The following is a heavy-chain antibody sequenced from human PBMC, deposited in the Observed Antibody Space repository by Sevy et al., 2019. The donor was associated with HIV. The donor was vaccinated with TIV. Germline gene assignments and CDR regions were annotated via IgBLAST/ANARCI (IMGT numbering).Heavy chain of an antibody. CDR3: ATESWRLRWYRYYYYDNGMDA. CDR1: GYTLTELS. D-gene: IGHD4-17*01. J-gene: IGHJ6*02. V-gene: IGHV1-24*01. Sequence: ASVTVSCTVSGYTLTELSMHWVRQAPVKGLEWMGGFESEDGETIYAQKFQGRVTMTEETSTDTAYMKLSSFRSEDTAVYYCATESWRLRWYRYYYYDNGMDAWGQGTTVTVSS. CDR2: FESEDGET.